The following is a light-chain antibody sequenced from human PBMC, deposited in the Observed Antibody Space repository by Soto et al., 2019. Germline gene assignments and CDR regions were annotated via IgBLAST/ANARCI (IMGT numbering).Light chain of an antibody. Sequence: DIVLTQSPLSLPVTPGEPASITCRSSQSLLYSNGYNYLDWYLQKPGQSPQLLIYLGSNRASGVPDRFSGSGSGTDFTLKISRVEAEDVGVYYCMQPLLPPWTFGPGTKVEIK. CDR3: MQPLLPPWT. CDR1: QSLLYSNGYNY. J-gene: IGKJ1*01. V-gene: IGKV2-28*01. CDR2: LGS.